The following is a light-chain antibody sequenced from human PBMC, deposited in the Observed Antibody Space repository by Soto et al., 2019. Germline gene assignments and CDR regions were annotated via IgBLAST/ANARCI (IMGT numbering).Light chain of an antibody. CDR1: SSNIGNNY. J-gene: IGLJ2*01. CDR2: DNN. V-gene: IGLV1-51*01. Sequence: QSLLTQPPSVSAAPGQKVTISCSGSSSNIGNNYVSWYQQLPGTAPKLLIYDNNKRPSGIPDRFSGSKSGTSATLGITGLQTGDEADYYCGTWDSSLSAGPFGGGTKLTVL. CDR3: GTWDSSLSAGP.